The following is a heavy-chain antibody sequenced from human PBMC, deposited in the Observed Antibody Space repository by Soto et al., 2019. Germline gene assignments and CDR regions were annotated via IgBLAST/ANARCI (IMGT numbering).Heavy chain of an antibody. Sequence: SVKVSCKASGGTFSSYAISWVRQAPGQGLEWMGGIIPIFGTTNYAQKFQGRVTMTEDTSTNTAYMELSSLRSEDTAVYYCATLWGYDFWSGYSWYGMDVWGQGTTVTVSS. CDR3: ATLWGYDFWSGYSWYGMDV. CDR2: IIPIFGTT. CDR1: GGTFSSYA. V-gene: IGHV1-69*06. J-gene: IGHJ6*02. D-gene: IGHD3-3*01.